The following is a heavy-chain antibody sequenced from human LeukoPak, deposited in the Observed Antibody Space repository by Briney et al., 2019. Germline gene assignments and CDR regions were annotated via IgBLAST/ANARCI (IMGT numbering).Heavy chain of an antibody. CDR2: IYYSGNT. CDR3: ASLAAAGYLQH. D-gene: IGHD6-13*01. J-gene: IGHJ1*01. CDR1: GGSFSGYY. V-gene: IGHV4-34*01. Sequence: SETLSLTCAVYGGSFSGYYWSWIRQPPGKGLEWIGSIYYSGNTYYNPSLKSRVTISVDTSKNQFSLKVSSVTAADTAVYYCASLAAAGYLQHWGQGTLVTVSS.